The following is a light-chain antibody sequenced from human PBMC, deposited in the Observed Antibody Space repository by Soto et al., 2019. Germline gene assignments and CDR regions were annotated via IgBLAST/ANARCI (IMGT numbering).Light chain of an antibody. V-gene: IGKV3D-15*01. CDR3: QQYNNWPWT. CDR1: QSVSSSY. Sequence: EIVMTQPPATLSVSPGERATLSCRASQSVSSSYLAWYQQKPGQAPRLLIYGASNRATGIPDRFSGSGSGTDFTLTISSLQSEDFAVYYCQQYNNWPWTFGQGTKVDIK. J-gene: IGKJ1*01. CDR2: GAS.